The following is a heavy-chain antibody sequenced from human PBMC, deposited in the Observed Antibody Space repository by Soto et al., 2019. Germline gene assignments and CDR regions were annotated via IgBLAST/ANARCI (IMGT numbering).Heavy chain of an antibody. CDR1: GGTFSSYA. Sequence: QVQLVQSGAEVKKPGSSVKVSCKASGGTFSSYAISWVRQAPGQGLEWMGGIIPIFGTANYAQKFQGRVTTTADESPSXXYXEXXSLRSEDTAVYYCAGTSEPPVTTGGGAYYYYGMDVWGQGTTVTVSS. J-gene: IGHJ6*02. D-gene: IGHD4-17*01. V-gene: IGHV1-69*12. CDR3: AGTSEPPVTTGGGAYYYYGMDV. CDR2: IIPIFGTA.